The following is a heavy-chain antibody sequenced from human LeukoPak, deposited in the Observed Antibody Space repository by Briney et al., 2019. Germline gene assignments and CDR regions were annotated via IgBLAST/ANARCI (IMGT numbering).Heavy chain of an antibody. Sequence: QPGRSLRLSCAASGFTFSTYAIHWVRQAPGKGLEWVAVTSYDGGDKYYADSVKGRFTISRDNSKNTVSLEMISLRAEDTAVYYCAKEYLIWFGDFDAFDIWGQGTMVTVSS. J-gene: IGHJ3*02. CDR3: AKEYLIWFGDFDAFDI. V-gene: IGHV3-30*04. CDR1: GFTFSTYA. CDR2: TSYDGGDK. D-gene: IGHD3-10*01.